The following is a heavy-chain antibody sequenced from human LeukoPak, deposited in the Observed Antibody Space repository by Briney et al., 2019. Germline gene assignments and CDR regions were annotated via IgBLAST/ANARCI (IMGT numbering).Heavy chain of an antibody. CDR3: TTDQFNSFDV. J-gene: IGHJ3*01. D-gene: IGHD5-24*01. V-gene: IGHV3-73*01. CDR2: MRSKANSFVT. Sequence: PGGSLRLSCAASGFTFSGSTIHWVRQASGKGLEWVGRMRSKANSFVTTYAASVQGRFTISRDDSKNTAYLQMNNLKIEDMAVYYFTTDQFNSFDVWGQGTVVTVSA. CDR1: GFTFSGST.